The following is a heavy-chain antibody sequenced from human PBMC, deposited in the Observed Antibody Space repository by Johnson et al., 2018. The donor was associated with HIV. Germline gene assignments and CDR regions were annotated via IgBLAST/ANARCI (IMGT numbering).Heavy chain of an antibody. Sequence: QVQLVESGGGVVQPGRSLRLSCAASGFTFSTYAMHWVRQAPGKGLEWVAFIRYDGSNKYNADSVKGRFTISRDNSKNKLYLQMNSLRAEDTAVYYCARETRDGPAFDIWGQGTMVTVSS. V-gene: IGHV3-30*02. CDR2: IRYDGSNK. CDR1: GFTFSTYA. D-gene: IGHD5-24*01. CDR3: ARETRDGPAFDI. J-gene: IGHJ3*02.